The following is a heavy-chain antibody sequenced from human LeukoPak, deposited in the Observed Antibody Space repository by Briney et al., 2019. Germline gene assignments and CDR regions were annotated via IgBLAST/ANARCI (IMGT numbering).Heavy chain of an antibody. CDR3: ARYDILTGYYTEPYYYGMDV. CDR1: GGSFSGYY. J-gene: IGHJ6*02. V-gene: IGHV4-34*01. D-gene: IGHD3-9*01. CDR2: INHSGST. Sequence: PSETLSLTCAVYGGSFSGYYWSWIRQPLGKGLEWIGEINHSGSTNYNPSLKSRVTISVDTSKNQLSLKLSSVTAADTAVYYCARYDILTGYYTEPYYYGMDVWGQGTTVTVSS.